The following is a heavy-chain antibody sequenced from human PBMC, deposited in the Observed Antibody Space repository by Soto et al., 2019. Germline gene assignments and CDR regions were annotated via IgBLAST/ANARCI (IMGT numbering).Heavy chain of an antibody. Sequence: ASVKVSCKASGYTFTGYYMHWVRQAPGQGLEWMGWINPNSGGTNYAQKFQGWVTMTRDTSISTAYMELSRLGSDDTAVYYCARARISGAARQLPYDAFDIWGQGTMVTVSS. J-gene: IGHJ3*02. CDR2: INPNSGGT. CDR1: GYTFTGYY. V-gene: IGHV1-2*04. D-gene: IGHD6-6*01. CDR3: ARARISGAARQLPYDAFDI.